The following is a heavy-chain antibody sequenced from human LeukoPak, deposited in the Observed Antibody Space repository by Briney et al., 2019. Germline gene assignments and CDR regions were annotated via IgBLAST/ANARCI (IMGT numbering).Heavy chain of an antibody. Sequence: SVKVSCKASGGTFSSYAISWVRQAPGQGLEWMGGIIPIFGTANYAQKFQGRVTITADESTSTAYMELSSLRSEDTAVYYCARYLSGGAARPLDYWGQGTLVTVSS. CDR3: ARYLSGGAARPLDY. D-gene: IGHD6-6*01. J-gene: IGHJ4*02. CDR1: GGTFSSYA. V-gene: IGHV1-69*13. CDR2: IIPIFGTA.